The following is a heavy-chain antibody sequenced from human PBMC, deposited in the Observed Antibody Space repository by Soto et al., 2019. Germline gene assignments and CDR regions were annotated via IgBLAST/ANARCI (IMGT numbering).Heavy chain of an antibody. CDR3: ASPGKYVRGYGFEGAYYYGMDV. V-gene: IGHV3-74*01. CDR1: GFTFSSYW. CDR2: INSDGSST. Sequence: GGSLRLSCAASGFTFSSYWMHWVRQAPGKGLVWVSRINSDGSSTSYADSVKGRFTISRDNAKNTLYLQMNSLRAEDTAVYYCASPGKYVRGYGFEGAYYYGMDVWGQGTTVTVSS. D-gene: IGHD5-18*01. J-gene: IGHJ6*02.